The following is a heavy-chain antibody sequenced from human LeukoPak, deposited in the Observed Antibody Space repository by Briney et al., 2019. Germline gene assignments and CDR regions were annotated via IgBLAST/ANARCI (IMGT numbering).Heavy chain of an antibody. V-gene: IGHV1-58*01. J-gene: IGHJ2*01. Sequence: TSVKVSCQASRFTFTSSAVLWVRQARGQRVERIGWLFVVSENTNYANKFQKRDTITRDMSTSITNMELSSLRSEDAAVYYCAAAAYCGGDCYRRGVWYLDLWGHGTLVTVSS. CDR2: LFVVSENT. CDR1: RFTFTSSA. CDR3: AAAAYCGGDCYRRGVWYLDL. D-gene: IGHD2-21*02.